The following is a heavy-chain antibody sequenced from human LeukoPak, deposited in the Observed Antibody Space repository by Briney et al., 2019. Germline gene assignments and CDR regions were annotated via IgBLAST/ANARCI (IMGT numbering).Heavy chain of an antibody. CDR3: ARGPGFDGFDP. CDR1: GGTFSSYA. V-gene: IGHV1-8*03. Sequence: ASVKVSCKASGGTFSSYAISWVRQAPGQGLEWMGWMNPNSGNTGYAQKFQGRATITRNTSISTAYMELSSLRSEDTAVYYCARGPGFDGFDPWGQGTLVTVSS. CDR2: MNPNSGNT. J-gene: IGHJ5*02.